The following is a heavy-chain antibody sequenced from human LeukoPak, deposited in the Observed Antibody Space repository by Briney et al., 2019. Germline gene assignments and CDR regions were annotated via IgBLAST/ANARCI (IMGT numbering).Heavy chain of an antibody. CDR1: GFTFSLYN. D-gene: IGHD2-21*01. CDR2: ISSSSSYI. Sequence: GGSLRLSCAASGFTFSLYNMNWVRQAPGKGLEWVSSISSSSSYIYYADSVKGRFTISRDNAKNSLYLQMNSLRAEDTAVYYCATIGFGIPLDYWGQGTLVTVSS. CDR3: ATIGFGIPLDY. V-gene: IGHV3-21*01. J-gene: IGHJ4*02.